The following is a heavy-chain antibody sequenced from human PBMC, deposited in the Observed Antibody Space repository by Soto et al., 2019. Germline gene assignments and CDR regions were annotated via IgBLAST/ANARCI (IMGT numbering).Heavy chain of an antibody. CDR2: INTNSGCT. D-gene: IGHD3-3*01. CDR3: ATAVGEFWSGYPYYYYGMDV. CDR1: GYTFTGYY. J-gene: IGHJ6*02. Sequence: QVQLVQSGAEVKKPGASVKVSCKASGYTFTGYYMHWVRQAPGQGLEWMGWINTNSGCTNYAQKFQGWVTMASDTSISPAYLELSRLRSDDTAVYYCATAVGEFWSGYPYYYYGMDVWGQGTTVTVSS. V-gene: IGHV1-2*04.